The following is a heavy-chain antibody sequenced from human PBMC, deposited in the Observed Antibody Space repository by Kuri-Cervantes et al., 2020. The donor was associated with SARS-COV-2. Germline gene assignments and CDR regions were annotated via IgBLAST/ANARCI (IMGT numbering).Heavy chain of an antibody. CDR1: EFTFSSYG. CDR3: AKDRVGVQDF. CDR2: ISHDGKNK. Sequence: GESLKISCAASEFTFSSYGMHWVRQAPGKGLEWVAVISHDGKNKKCIASGKGRFTISRDNSQNTLYLHMKSLRSEDTAMYYCAKDRVGVQDFWGQGTLVTVSS. V-gene: IGHV3-30*18. D-gene: IGHD2-21*01. J-gene: IGHJ4*02.